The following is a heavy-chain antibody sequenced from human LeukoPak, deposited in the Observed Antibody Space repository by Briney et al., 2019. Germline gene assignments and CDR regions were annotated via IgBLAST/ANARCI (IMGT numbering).Heavy chain of an antibody. V-gene: IGHV1-24*01. CDR1: GYTLTEFS. CDR2: FDPEDGET. CDR3: ATTPFGSAAVALDY. Sequence: ASVKVSCKVAGYTLTEFSMLWVRQAPGKGLEWMGGFDPEDGETIYAQKFQGRVTMTEDTSTDTAYMELSSLRSEDTAVYYCATTPFGSAAVALDYWGQGTLVTVSS. D-gene: IGHD6-13*01. J-gene: IGHJ4*02.